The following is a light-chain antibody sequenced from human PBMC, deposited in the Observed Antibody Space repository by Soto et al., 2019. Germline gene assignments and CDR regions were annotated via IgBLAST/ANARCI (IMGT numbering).Light chain of an antibody. J-gene: IGLJ1*01. CDR3: CSYAGSYTYV. CDR2: EVS. V-gene: IGLV2-23*02. CDR1: SSNVGSYNL. Sequence: QSVLTQPASVSGSPGQSITISCTGTSSNVGSYNLVPWYQQHPGKAPKLMIYEVSKRPSGVSNRFSGSKSGNTASLTISGLQAEDEADYHCCSYAGSYTYVFGPGTKVTVL.